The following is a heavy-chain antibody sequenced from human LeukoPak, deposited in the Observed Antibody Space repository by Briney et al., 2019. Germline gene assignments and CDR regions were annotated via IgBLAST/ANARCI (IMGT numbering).Heavy chain of an antibody. Sequence: SETLSLTCTVSGGSISSYYWSWIRQPPGKGLEWIGYIYYSGSTNYNPSLKSRVTISVDTSKNQFSLKLSSVTAADTAVYYCARGGAIRNWGQGTLVTVSS. J-gene: IGHJ4*02. V-gene: IGHV4-59*01. CDR1: GGSISSYY. CDR3: ARGGAIRN. CDR2: IYYSGST.